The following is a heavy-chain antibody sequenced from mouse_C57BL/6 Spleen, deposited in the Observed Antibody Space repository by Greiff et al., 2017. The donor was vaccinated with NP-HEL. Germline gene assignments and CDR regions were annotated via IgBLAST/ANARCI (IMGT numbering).Heavy chain of an antibody. CDR2: ISSGSSTI. CDR3: ARLYYDYDY. J-gene: IGHJ2*01. D-gene: IGHD2-4*01. Sequence: EVKLMESGGGLVKPGGSLKLSCAASGFTFSDYGMHWVRQAPEKGLEWVAYISSGSSTIYYADTVKGRVTISRDNAKNTLFLQMTSLRSEDTAMYYCARLYYDYDYWGQGTTLTVSS. V-gene: IGHV5-17*01. CDR1: GFTFSDYG.